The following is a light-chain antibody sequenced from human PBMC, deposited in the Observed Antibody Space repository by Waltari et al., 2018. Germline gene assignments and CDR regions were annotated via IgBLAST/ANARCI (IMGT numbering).Light chain of an antibody. Sequence: EIVLTQFPGTLSLSPGERATLSCRASQSVSSGWLAWFQQKPGQAPRLLISGASRRARGIPDRFRGSGSGTDFTLTISRVDPEDFALYFCQQYGSSPRTFGQGTKVEI. V-gene: IGKV3-20*01. CDR2: GAS. CDR1: QSVSSGW. J-gene: IGKJ1*01. CDR3: QQYGSSPRT.